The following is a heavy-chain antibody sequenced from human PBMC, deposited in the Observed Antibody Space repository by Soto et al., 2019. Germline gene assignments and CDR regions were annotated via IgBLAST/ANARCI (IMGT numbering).Heavy chain of an antibody. CDR3: ARPDEGGYSSNHHYYYALDV. D-gene: IGHD3-22*01. V-gene: IGHV1-69*01. Sequence: QVQLVQYGAEVKKPGSSVKVSCKASGGTFRSYSISWVRQAPGQGLEWMGGIIPIFDITNYAQKFQGRVTITADESTSTAYMELSSLGSDDTAVYYCARPDEGGYSSNHHYYYALDVWGQWTTVTV. CDR2: IIPIFDIT. CDR1: GGTFRSYS. J-gene: IGHJ6*02.